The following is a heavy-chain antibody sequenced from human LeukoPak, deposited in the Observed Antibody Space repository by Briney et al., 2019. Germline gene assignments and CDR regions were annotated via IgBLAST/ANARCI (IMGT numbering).Heavy chain of an antibody. V-gene: IGHV4-4*07. CDR2: IYTSGST. CDR1: GGSISSYY. CDR3: ARDFGDYDILTGLYYYMDV. J-gene: IGHJ6*03. Sequence: SETLPLTCTVSGGSISSYYWSWIRQPAGKGLEWIGRIYTSGSTNYNPSLKSRVTMSVDTSKNQFSLKLSSVTAADTAVYYCARDFGDYDILTGLYYYMDVWGKGTTVTISS. D-gene: IGHD3-9*01.